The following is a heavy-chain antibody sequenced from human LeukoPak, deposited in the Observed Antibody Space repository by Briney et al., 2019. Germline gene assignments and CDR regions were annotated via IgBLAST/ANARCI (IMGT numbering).Heavy chain of an antibody. CDR2: ISGSGGRP. D-gene: IGHD1-1*01. V-gene: IGHV3-23*01. CDR3: ATNGHPGEYVSIFLQPYYMDV. CDR1: GFTFSSCA. Sequence: PGGSLRLSCAASGFTFSSCAMSWVRQAPGKGLEWVSAISGSGGRPYYADSVKGRFTISRDNAKNSLYLQMNSLRAEETAVYYCATNGHPGEYVSIFLQPYYMDVWGKGTTVTVSS. J-gene: IGHJ6*03.